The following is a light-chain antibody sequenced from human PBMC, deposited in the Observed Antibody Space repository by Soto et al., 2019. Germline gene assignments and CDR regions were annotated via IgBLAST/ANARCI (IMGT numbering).Light chain of an antibody. CDR3: QQFNSYPWT. Sequence: AIQLTQSPSSLSASVGDRVTITCRASQGIRSSLAWFQQKAGNPPKVLIYEASVLETGVSSRFSGSGSGTDFTLSISSLQPEEFATYYCQQFNSYPWTFGQGTTVEVK. J-gene: IGKJ1*01. CDR2: EAS. V-gene: IGKV1-13*02. CDR1: QGIRSS.